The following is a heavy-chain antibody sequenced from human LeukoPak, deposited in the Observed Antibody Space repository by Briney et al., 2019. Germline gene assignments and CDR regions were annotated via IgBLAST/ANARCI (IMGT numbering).Heavy chain of an antibody. J-gene: IGHJ4*02. CDR1: GFIFSNYA. V-gene: IGHV3-30*04. CDR3: AKVHFVRGFDF. Sequence: GGSLRLSCAASGFIFSNYAMHWVRQAAGKGLEWVAVISYDGSNKNYADSVKGRFTISRDNSKNTLYLQMNSLRAEDTALYYCAKVHFVRGFDFWGQGTLVTVSS. D-gene: IGHD3-10*02. CDR2: ISYDGSNK.